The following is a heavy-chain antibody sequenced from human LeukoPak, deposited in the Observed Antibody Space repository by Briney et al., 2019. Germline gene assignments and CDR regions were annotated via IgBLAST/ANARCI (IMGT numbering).Heavy chain of an antibody. Sequence: GGSLRLCCAASGFTFSSYAMHWVRQATGKGLEWVAVISYDGSNKYYADSVKGRFTISRDNSKNTLYLQMNSLRAEDTAVYYCAREGPSYDYVWGSYLDYWGQGTLVTVSS. D-gene: IGHD3-16*02. CDR3: AREGPSYDYVWGSYLDY. CDR1: GFTFSSYA. V-gene: IGHV3-30*04. J-gene: IGHJ4*02. CDR2: ISYDGSNK.